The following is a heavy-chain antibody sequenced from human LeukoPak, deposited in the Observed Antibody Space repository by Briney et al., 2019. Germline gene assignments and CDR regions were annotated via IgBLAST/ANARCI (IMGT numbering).Heavy chain of an antibody. CDR1: GFTFSSYE. V-gene: IGHV3-48*03. CDR2: ISSSGSTI. Sequence: PGGSLRLSCAASGFTFSSYEMNWVRQAPGKGLEWVSYISSSGSTIYYADSVKGRFTISRDNAKNSLYLQMNSLRAEDTAVYYCAKGIGGCGGDCYSNAFDIWGQGTMVTVSS. CDR3: AKGIGGCGGDCYSNAFDI. J-gene: IGHJ3*02. D-gene: IGHD2-21*02.